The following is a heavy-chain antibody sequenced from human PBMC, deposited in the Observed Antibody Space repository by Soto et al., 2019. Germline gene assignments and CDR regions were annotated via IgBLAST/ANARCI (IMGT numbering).Heavy chain of an antibody. CDR2: IYHSGST. Sequence: SETLSLTCAVSSGSISSSNWWSWVRQPPGKGLEWIGEIYHSGSTNYNPSLKSRVTISVDKSKNQFSLKLSSVTAADTAVYYCARGRGDYSIGSWWFDPWGQGTLVTVSS. D-gene: IGHD4-4*01. CDR1: SGSISSSNW. CDR3: ARGRGDYSIGSWWFDP. V-gene: IGHV4-4*02. J-gene: IGHJ5*02.